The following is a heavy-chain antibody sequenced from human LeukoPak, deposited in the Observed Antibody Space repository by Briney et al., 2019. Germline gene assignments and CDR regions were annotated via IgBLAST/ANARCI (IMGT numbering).Heavy chain of an antibody. V-gene: IGHV3-23*01. CDR2: ISGSGDNT. D-gene: IGHD6-19*01. CDR3: AKGRGRGSSGWYYFDY. J-gene: IGHJ4*02. CDR1: GFTFSSYA. Sequence: GGSLRLSCAASGFTFSSYAVSWVRQAPGKGLEWVSLISGSGDNTYYVDSVKGRFTISRDNSKNTLYLQMNSLRAEDTAVYYCAKGRGRGSSGWYYFDYWGQGTLVTVSS.